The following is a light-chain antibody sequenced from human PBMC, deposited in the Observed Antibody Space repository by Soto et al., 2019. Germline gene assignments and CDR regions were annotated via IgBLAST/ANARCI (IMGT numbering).Light chain of an antibody. J-gene: IGKJ5*01. Sequence: EIVMTQSPSTLAVSPGERATLSCRASQSVTRKLAWYQQKAGQAPRLLIYGASTRATGIPARFSGSGSGTEFTLTISSLQYEDFAVYYCQQYNNWHPITFGQGTRLEIK. CDR2: GAS. V-gene: IGKV3-15*01. CDR3: QQYNNWHPIT. CDR1: QSVTRK.